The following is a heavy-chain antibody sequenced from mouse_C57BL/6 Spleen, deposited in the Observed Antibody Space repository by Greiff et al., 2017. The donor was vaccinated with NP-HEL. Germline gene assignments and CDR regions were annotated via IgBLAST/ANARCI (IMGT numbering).Heavy chain of an antibody. D-gene: IGHD2-4*01. CDR1: GYAFSSSW. CDR2: IYPGDGDT. Sequence: VQLQQSGPELVKPGASVKISCKASGYAFSSSWMNWVKQRPGKGLEWIGRIYPGDGDTNYNGKFKGKATLTADKSSSTAYMQLSSLTSEDSAVYFCARNYYYDEEDFDYWGQGTTLTVSS. V-gene: IGHV1-82*01. CDR3: ARNYYYDEEDFDY. J-gene: IGHJ2*01.